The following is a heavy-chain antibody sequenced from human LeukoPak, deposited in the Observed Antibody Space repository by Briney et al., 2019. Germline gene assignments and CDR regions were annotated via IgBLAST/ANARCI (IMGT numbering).Heavy chain of an antibody. J-gene: IGHJ4*02. CDR3: ATCSSGWYYFDY. Sequence: ASLKVSCKASGYTFTGYYMHWVRQAPGQGLEWMGWIIPNSGGSNYTQKFQGRVTMTRDTSISTPYMELSRMRSDDTAVYYCATCSSGWYYFDYWGQGTLVTV. D-gene: IGHD6-19*01. CDR1: GYTFTGYY. CDR2: IIPNSGGS. V-gene: IGHV1-2*02.